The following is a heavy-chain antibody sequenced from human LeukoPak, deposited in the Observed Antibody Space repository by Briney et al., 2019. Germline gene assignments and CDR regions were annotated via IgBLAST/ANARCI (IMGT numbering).Heavy chain of an antibody. CDR2: IYHSGSP. CDR3: ARQLAAAGHFDY. V-gene: IGHV4-39*01. J-gene: IGHJ4*02. D-gene: IGHD6-13*01. CDR1: GGSISSSIYY. Sequence: PSETLSLTCTVSGGSISSSIYYWGWIRQPPGKGLEWIGRIYHSGSPYCNPSLKSRVTISVDTSKNQFSLKLSSVTAADTAVYYCARQLAAAGHFDYWGQGTLVTVSS.